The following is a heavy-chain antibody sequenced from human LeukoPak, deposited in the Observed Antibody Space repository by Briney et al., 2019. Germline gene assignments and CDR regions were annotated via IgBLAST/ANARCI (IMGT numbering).Heavy chain of an antibody. V-gene: IGHV3-48*03. Sequence: AGGSLRLSCAASGFTLSSYEMHWVRQAPGKGLEWVSYISSSGRTIYYADSVKGRFTISRDNARNSLYLQMNSLRAEGTAIYYCAGDAGGSSPFDYWGQGTLVTVSS. CDR1: GFTLSSYE. CDR2: ISSSGRTI. D-gene: IGHD2-15*01. CDR3: AGDAGGSSPFDY. J-gene: IGHJ4*02.